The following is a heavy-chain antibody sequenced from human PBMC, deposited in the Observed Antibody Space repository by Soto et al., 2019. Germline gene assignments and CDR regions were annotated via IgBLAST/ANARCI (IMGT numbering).Heavy chain of an antibody. J-gene: IGHJ4*02. D-gene: IGHD4-17*01. CDR3: VAGTRHVRSLDD. V-gene: IGHV3-33*01. Sequence: QLVESGGGVVQPGTSVRLTCITSGFTFSTYGMHWVRQAPGKGLEWVAVVWYDGSNTFYGDSVLDRFTISRYKSKSTLYLQMNGLRDDDTAVYYCVAGTRHVRSLDDWGQGALVTVSS. CDR2: VWYDGSNT. CDR1: GFTFSTYG.